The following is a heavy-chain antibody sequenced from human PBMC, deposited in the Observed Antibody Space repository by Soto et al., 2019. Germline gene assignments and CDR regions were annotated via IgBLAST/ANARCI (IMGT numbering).Heavy chain of an antibody. J-gene: IGHJ4*02. CDR2: INQDGNED. Sequence: PGGSVRLSCAASGFTFSSYWMNWVGPAPGKGLEWVAKINQDGNEDNLRDSVKGRFTISRDNAKNSLFLQMNSLRVDDTAVYYCARTGDGHHDFLDYWGQGALVTVSS. V-gene: IGHV3-7*01. D-gene: IGHD1-1*01. CDR3: ARTGDGHHDFLDY. CDR1: GFTFSSYW.